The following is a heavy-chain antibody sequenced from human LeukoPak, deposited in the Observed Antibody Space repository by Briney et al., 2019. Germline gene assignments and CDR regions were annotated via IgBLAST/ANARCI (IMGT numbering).Heavy chain of an antibody. CDR1: GYTFTSYG. D-gene: IGHD1-26*01. CDR3: ARDLKRTVGATTTSDY. CDR2: ISAHNGDT. J-gene: IGHJ4*02. Sequence: ASVKVSCKASGYTFTSYGISWVRQAPGQGLEWMGWISAHNGDTNYAQKFQGRVSMTTDTSTSTGYMKPRSLTSDDTAVYYCARDLKRTVGATTTSDYWGQGTLVTVSS. V-gene: IGHV1-18*01.